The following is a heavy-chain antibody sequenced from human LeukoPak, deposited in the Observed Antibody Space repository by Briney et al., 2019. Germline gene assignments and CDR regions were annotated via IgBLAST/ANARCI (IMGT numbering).Heavy chain of an antibody. CDR3: ARDGDYDFWSGHVDY. D-gene: IGHD3-3*01. CDR2: ISSSSTI. J-gene: IGHJ4*02. V-gene: IGHV3-48*01. CDR1: GFTFSSYS. Sequence: PGGSLRLSCAASGFTFSSYSMNWVRQAPGKGLEWVSYISSSSTIYYADSVKGRFTISRDNAKNSLYLQMNSLRAEDTAVYYCARDGDYDFWSGHVDYWGQGTLVTVSS.